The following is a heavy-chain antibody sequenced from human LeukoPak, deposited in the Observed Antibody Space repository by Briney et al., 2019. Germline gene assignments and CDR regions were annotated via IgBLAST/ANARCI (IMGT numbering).Heavy chain of an antibody. CDR2: IGKRGDT. D-gene: IGHD2-2*01. CDR3: ARDLRDSTICDRYFEV. V-gene: IGHV3-13*04. Sequence: PGGSLRLSCAASGFTFSDYDMHWVRQTTGGGLEWVSVIGKRGDTYYPGSMKGRFTISRGNARNSLYLQMNNLRVEDTAVYYCARDLRDSTICDRYFEVWGRGTLVTVSS. J-gene: IGHJ2*01. CDR1: GFTFSDYD.